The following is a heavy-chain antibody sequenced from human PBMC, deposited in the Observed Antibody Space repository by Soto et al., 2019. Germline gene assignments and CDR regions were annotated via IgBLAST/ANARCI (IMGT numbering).Heavy chain of an antibody. D-gene: IGHD6-13*01. CDR3: AKSNSSSDNTYFDY. CDR1: GFTFSSYA. J-gene: IGHJ4*02. CDR2: ISGSGGST. Sequence: PGGSLRLCCAASGFTFSSYAMSWVRQAPGKGLEWVSAISGSGGSTYYADSVKGRFTISRDNSKNTLYLQMNSLRAEDTAVYYCAKSNSSSDNTYFDYWGQGTLVTVSS. V-gene: IGHV3-23*01.